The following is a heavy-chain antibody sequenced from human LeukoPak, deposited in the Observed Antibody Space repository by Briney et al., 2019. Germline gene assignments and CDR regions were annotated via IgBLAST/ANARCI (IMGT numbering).Heavy chain of an antibody. J-gene: IGHJ4*02. V-gene: IGHV5-51*01. CDR1: AYSFTSYW. CDR2: IYPGDSDT. Sequence: HGESLKISCKSSAYSFTSYWISWVRQMPGKGLEWMGIIYPGDSDTRYSPSFQGQVTISADKSISTAYLQWSSLKASDTVMYYCARGLGYCSSTSCPYFDYWGQGTLVTVSS. D-gene: IGHD2-2*01. CDR3: ARGLGYCSSTSCPYFDY.